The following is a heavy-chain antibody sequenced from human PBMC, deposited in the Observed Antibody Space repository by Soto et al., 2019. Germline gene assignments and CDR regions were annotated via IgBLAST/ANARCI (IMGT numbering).Heavy chain of an antibody. Sequence: QVQLVESGRGVVQPGRSLRLSCAASGFTFSSYGMHWVRQAPGKGLEWVAVISYDGSNKYYADSVKGRFTISRDNSKNTLYLQMNSLRAEDTAVYYCAKDRGRYCSCGSCYSLDYWGQATLGTVSS. CDR2: ISYDGSNK. V-gene: IGHV3-30*18. CDR3: AKDRGRYCSCGSCYSLDY. CDR1: GFTFSSYG. J-gene: IGHJ4*02. D-gene: IGHD2-15*01.